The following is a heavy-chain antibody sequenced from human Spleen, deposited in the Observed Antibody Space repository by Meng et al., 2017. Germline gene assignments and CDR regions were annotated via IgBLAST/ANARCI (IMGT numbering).Heavy chain of an antibody. CDR2: IKSNSDGGTT. CDR1: GFSFTDAW. CDR3: ATGAAAADH. D-gene: IGHD6-13*01. J-gene: IGHJ4*02. Sequence: GESLKISCVASGFSFTDAWMSWVRQAPGKGLEWVGRIKSNSDGGTTDYAAPVKGRFTISRDDSKNTLNLQMNSLIAEDTAVYFYATGAAAADHWGQGTMVTVSS. V-gene: IGHV3-15*01.